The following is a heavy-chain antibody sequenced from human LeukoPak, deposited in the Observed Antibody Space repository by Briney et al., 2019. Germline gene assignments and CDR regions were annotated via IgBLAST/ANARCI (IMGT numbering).Heavy chain of an antibody. CDR3: ARIRGGYNFDLFWFDP. CDR1: GGSISSYY. Sequence: SETLSLTCTVSGGSISSYYWSWIRQPPGKGLEWIGYIYYSGSTNYNPSLKSRVTISVDTSKNQFSLKLSSVTAADTAVYYCARIRGGYNFDLFWFDPWGQGTLVTVSS. V-gene: IGHV4-59*01. J-gene: IGHJ5*02. CDR2: IYYSGST. D-gene: IGHD5-12*01.